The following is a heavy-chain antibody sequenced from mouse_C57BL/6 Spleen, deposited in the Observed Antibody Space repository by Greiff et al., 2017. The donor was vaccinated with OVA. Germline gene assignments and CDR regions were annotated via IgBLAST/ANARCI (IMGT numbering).Heavy chain of an antibody. J-gene: IGHJ4*01. CDR2: ISDGGSYT. CDR3: ARDRDYDVGYAMDY. V-gene: IGHV5-4*01. CDR1: GFTFSSYA. Sequence: EVQLVESGGGLVKPGGSLKLSCAASGFTFSSYAMSWVRQTPEKRLEWVATISDGGSYTYYPDNVKGRFTISRDNAKNNLYLQMSHLKSEDTAMYYCARDRDYDVGYAMDYWGQGTSVTVSS. D-gene: IGHD2-4*01.